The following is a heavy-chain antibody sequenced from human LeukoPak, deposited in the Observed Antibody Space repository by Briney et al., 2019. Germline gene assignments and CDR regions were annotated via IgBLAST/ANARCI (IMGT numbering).Heavy chain of an antibody. CDR1: GGSISSYY. Sequence: SETLSLTCTVSGGSISSYYWSWIRQPPGKGLEWIGCIYYSGSTNYNPSLKSRVTISVDTSKNQFSLKLSSVTAADTAVYYCARDRGYSYGYEGAGLDYWGQGTLVTVSS. D-gene: IGHD5-18*01. CDR2: IYYSGST. V-gene: IGHV4-59*01. J-gene: IGHJ4*02. CDR3: ARDRGYSYGYEGAGLDY.